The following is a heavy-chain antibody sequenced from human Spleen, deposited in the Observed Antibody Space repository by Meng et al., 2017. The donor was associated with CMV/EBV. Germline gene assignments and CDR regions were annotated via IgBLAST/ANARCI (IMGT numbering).Heavy chain of an antibody. J-gene: IGHJ4*02. CDR1: GCTFSSYA. CDR3: AKAPLAARPDYFNY. Sequence: SGCTFSSYAMSWVRQAPGKGLEWVSAISGSGGSKYYADSVKGRFTISRDNSKNTLYLQMNSLRAEDTAVYYCAKAPLAARPDYFNYWGQGTLVTVSS. V-gene: IGHV3-23*01. D-gene: IGHD6-6*01. CDR2: ISGSGGSK.